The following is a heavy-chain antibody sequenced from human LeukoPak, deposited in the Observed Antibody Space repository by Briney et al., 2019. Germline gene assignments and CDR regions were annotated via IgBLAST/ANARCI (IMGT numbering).Heavy chain of an antibody. CDR1: GSSITSNYY. J-gene: IGHJ4*02. V-gene: IGHV4-38-2*01. CDR2: IYHSGST. D-gene: IGHD4-17*01. Sequence: PSETLSLTCAVSGSSITSNYYWGWFRQPPGKGLEWIGSIYHSGSTSYNPSLKSRVTISVDTSQSQFSLKLNSMTAADTAVYYCARNTTDRFFDYWGQGTLVTVSS. CDR3: ARNTTDRFFDY.